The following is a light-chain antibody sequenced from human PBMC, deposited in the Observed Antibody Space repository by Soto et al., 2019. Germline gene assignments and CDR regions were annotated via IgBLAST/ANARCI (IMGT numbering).Light chain of an antibody. CDR2: DVS. CDR1: SSDIGGYDH. J-gene: IGLJ1*01. V-gene: IGLV2-14*01. Sequence: QAVVTQPASVSGSPGQSITISCTGTSSDIGGYDHVSWYQQHPGKAPKLMIYDVSVRPSGVSDRFSGSKSANTASLTISGLQAEDEADYYCNSYTTSISLYVFGPGTKLTVL. CDR3: NSYTTSISLYV.